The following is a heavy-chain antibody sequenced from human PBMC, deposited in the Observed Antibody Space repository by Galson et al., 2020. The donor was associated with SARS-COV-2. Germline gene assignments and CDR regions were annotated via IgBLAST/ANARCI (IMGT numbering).Heavy chain of an antibody. V-gene: IGHV3-21*01. Sequence: GGSLRLSCAASGFTFSSYSMNWVRQAPGKGLEWVSSISSSSSYIYYADSVNGRFTISRDNAKNSLYLQMNSLRAEDTAVYYCAGEWIFLLDYCYYIDVWGKGTTVTVSS. CDR3: AGEWIFLLDYCYYIDV. CDR1: GFTFSSYS. CDR2: ISSSSSYI. D-gene: IGHD3-3*01. J-gene: IGHJ6*03.